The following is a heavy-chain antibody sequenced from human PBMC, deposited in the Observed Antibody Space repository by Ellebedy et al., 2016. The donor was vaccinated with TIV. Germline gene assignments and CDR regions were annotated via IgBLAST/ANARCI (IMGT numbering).Heavy chain of an antibody. CDR2: ITGSGDGGRT. CDR3: AGRSGTYSDAFDI. J-gene: IGHJ3*02. D-gene: IGHD1-26*01. Sequence: GGSLRLXXADSGFTFSSYAMSWVRQAPGKGLEWLSAITGSGDGGRTYSADSVKGRFTISRDNSKNTLYLQMNSLRAEDTAVYYCAGRSGTYSDAFDIWGQGTMVTVSS. CDR1: GFTFSSYA. V-gene: IGHV3-23*01.